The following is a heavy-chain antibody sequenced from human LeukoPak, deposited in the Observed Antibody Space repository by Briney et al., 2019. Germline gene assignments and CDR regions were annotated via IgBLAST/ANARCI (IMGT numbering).Heavy chain of an antibody. V-gene: IGHV3-21*01. J-gene: IGHJ6*02. CDR2: ISSSSSYI. CDR1: GFTFSSYS. CDR3: ARDSGSGSYYIVNYYYYGMDV. D-gene: IGHD3-10*01. Sequence: GGSLRLSCAASGFTFSSYSMSWVRQAPGKGLEWVSSISSSSSYIYYADSVKGRFTISRDNAKNSLYLQMNSLRAEDTAVYYCARDSGSGSYYIVNYYYYGMDVWGQGTTVTVSS.